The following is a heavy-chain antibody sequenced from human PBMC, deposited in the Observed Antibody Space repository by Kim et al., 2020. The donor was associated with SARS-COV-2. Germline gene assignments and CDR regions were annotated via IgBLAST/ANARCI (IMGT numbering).Heavy chain of an antibody. D-gene: IGHD1-26*01. CDR2: HI. Sequence: HIAYPDCVMGRFKISRDNTKSSLYLQMNSLRPEDTAVYYCVAEIGCRSVDHWGQGTLLTVAS. J-gene: IGHJ4*02. CDR3: VAEIGCRSVDH. V-gene: IGHV3-30*01.